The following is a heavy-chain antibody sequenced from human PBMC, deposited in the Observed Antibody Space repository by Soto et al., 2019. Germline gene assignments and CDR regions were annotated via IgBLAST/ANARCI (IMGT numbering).Heavy chain of an antibody. CDR1: GFTFSSYA. CDR2: ISGSGGST. V-gene: IGHV3-23*01. CDR3: ARGHSFMTTVTYLFDY. Sequence: PGGSLRLSCAASGFTFSSYAMSWVRQAPGKGLEWVSAISGSGGSTYYADSVKGRFTISRDNSKNTLYLQMSSLRSEDTAVYYCARGHSFMTTVTYLFDYWGQGTLVTVSS. D-gene: IGHD4-4*01. J-gene: IGHJ4*02.